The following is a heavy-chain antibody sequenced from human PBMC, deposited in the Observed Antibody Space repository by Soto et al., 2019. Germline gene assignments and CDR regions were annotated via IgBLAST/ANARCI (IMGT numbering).Heavy chain of an antibody. CDR2: ISYDGSNK. D-gene: IGHD6-19*01. J-gene: IGHJ4*02. V-gene: IGHV3-30-3*01. Sequence: QVQLVESGGGVVQPGRSLRLSCAASGFTFSSYAMHWVRQAPGKGLEWVAVISYDGSNKYYADSVKGRFTISRDNSKNTLYLQMNSLRAEDTAVYYCARDRAVAGTLGFDYWGQGTLVTVSS. CDR3: ARDRAVAGTLGFDY. CDR1: GFTFSSYA.